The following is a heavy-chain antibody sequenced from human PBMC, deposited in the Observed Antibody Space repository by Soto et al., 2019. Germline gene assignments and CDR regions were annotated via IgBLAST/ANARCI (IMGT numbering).Heavy chain of an antibody. CDR3: ATEVQLPYDCDY. Sequence: QAPGQGLEWRGWINPNSDDTNYAQKFQGRVTMNKDTSISTAYLELSRLTSDDTAIYYCATEVQLPYDCDYWGQGTVVTVSS. J-gene: IGHJ4*02. V-gene: IGHV1-2*02. CDR2: INPNSDDT. D-gene: IGHD2-2*01.